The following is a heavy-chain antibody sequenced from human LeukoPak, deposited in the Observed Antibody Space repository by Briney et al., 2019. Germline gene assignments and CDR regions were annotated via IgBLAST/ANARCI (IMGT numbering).Heavy chain of an antibody. CDR2: ISSSSSTI. Sequence: GGSLRLSCAASGFTFSSYSMNWVRQAPGKGLEWVSYISSSSSTIYYADSVKGRFTISRDNAKNSLYLQMNSRRAENTAVYYCATIRTPSYYYGSGAYDFDYWGQGTLVTVSS. CDR1: GFTFSSYS. V-gene: IGHV3-48*01. CDR3: ATIRTPSYYYGSGAYDFDY. J-gene: IGHJ4*02. D-gene: IGHD3-10*01.